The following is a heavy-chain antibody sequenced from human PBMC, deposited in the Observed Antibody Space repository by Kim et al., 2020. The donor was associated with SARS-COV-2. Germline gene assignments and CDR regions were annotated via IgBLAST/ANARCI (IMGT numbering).Heavy chain of an antibody. CDR1: GFSFRNYG. D-gene: IGHD3-10*01. Sequence: GGSLRLSCVASGFSFRNYGMHWVRQAPGKGLEWVAVIWYDGSSRYYVDSVKGRFTISRDNSKNTLFLQMNGLRGDDTAVYYCARDDCYGSGTRYRGHGMDLWAQATRLTVSS. J-gene: IGHJ6*01. CDR3: ARDDCYGSGTRYRGHGMDL. V-gene: IGHV3-33*01. CDR2: IWYDGSSR.